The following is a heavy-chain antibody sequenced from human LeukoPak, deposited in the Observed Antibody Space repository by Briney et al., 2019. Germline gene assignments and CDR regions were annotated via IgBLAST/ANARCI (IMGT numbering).Heavy chain of an antibody. V-gene: IGHV3-23*01. D-gene: IGHD3-16*01. Sequence: GGCLRLSCVTSGFNFSSFVMNWVRQAPGKWLEWISSVSGSGGIPYYADSVKGRFTVSRDNSKNTFFLHMNGLRVEDTALYYCAKDGRFGDFDHWGQGTLVAVSS. CDR3: AKDGRFGDFDH. CDR1: GFNFSSFV. CDR2: VSGSGGIP. J-gene: IGHJ4*02.